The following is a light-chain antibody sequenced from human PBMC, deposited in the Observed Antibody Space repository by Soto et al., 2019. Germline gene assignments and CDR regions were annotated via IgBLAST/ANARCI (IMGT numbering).Light chain of an antibody. V-gene: IGKV3-20*01. CDR2: GAS. Sequence: EIVLTQSPGTLSLSPGERATLSCRASQSVSSSYLGWYQQKPGQAPRLIIYGASSRATGIPDRFSGSGSGTDFTLTISRLEPEDFAVYYCQQYGSSPVTFGQGTKLEIK. CDR3: QQYGSSPVT. CDR1: QSVSSSY. J-gene: IGKJ2*01.